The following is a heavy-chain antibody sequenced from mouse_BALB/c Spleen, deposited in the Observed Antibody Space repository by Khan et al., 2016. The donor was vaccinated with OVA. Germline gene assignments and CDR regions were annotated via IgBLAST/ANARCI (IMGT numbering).Heavy chain of an antibody. CDR3: ARPPYFSYVLDN. Sequence: QVQLKESGPELKKPGETVKISCKASGHTFTKYGMNWVKQAPGKGLKWMGWINTYTGEPTYADDFNGRFAFSLATSASTAYLQINNLKHEDTATXFCARPPYFSYVLDNWGQGTSVTVSA. CDR1: GHTFTKYG. V-gene: IGHV9-3-1*01. CDR2: INTYTGEP. J-gene: IGHJ4*01. D-gene: IGHD2-10*01.